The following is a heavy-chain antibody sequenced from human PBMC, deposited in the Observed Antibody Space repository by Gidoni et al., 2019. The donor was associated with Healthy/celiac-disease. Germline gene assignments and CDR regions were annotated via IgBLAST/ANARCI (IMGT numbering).Heavy chain of an antibody. D-gene: IGHD3-9*01. CDR3: ARQTALRYFDWLLSPPDY. CDR2: IYYSGST. V-gene: IGHV4-39*01. Sequence: QLQLQESGPGLVKPSETLSLTCTVSGGSISSSSYYWGWIRQPPGKGLEWIGSIYYSGSTYYNPSLKSRVTISVDTSKNQFSLKLSSVTAADTAVYYCARQTALRYFDWLLSPPDYWGQGTLVTVSS. J-gene: IGHJ4*02. CDR1: GGSISSSSYY.